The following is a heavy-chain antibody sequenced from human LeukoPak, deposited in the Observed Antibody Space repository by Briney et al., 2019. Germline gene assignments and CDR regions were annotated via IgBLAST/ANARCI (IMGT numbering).Heavy chain of an antibody. J-gene: IGHJ4*02. Sequence: PGGSLRLSCTPSRFTFDDYVLRGVPQAPGKGVEWVGFIRSKAYGGTTEYAASVKGRFTISCDNSKSIAYLQMNSVKAEDTAVYYCVRDPMAVTDNLDYSGQEAPVTVSS. CDR2: IRSKAYGGTT. CDR1: RFTFDDYV. D-gene: IGHD6-19*01. CDR3: VRDPMAVTDNLDY. V-gene: IGHV3-49*04.